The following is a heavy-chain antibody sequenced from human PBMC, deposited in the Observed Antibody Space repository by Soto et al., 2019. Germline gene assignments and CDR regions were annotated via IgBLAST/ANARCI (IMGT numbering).Heavy chain of an antibody. CDR2: IDTGSISK. V-gene: IGHV3-48*02. D-gene: IGHD7-27*01. CDR3: ARDRLTGDFREAFDI. J-gene: IGHJ3*02. Sequence: GGSLRLSCAASGFTLSRYSMSWVRQAPGKGLEWIAYIDTGSISKYYADSVEGRFAISRDNAKNSLYLQVNSLRDEDTALYYCARDRLTGDFREAFDIWGQGTMVTVSS. CDR1: GFTLSRYS.